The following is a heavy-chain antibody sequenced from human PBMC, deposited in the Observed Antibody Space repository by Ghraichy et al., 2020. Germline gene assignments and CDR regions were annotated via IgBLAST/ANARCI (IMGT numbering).Heavy chain of an antibody. CDR2: MNPNMGNT. V-gene: IGHV1-8*02. D-gene: IGHD1-26*01. CDR1: GYTFSSFD. CDR3: ARGILGSRRGGY. Sequence: ASVKVSCKASGYTFSSFDIHWVRQAAGQGLEWMGWMNPNMGNTGYAQKFQGRVSMTRNTSITTAYMELSSLTSEDTAVYYCARGILGSRRGGYWGQGTLVTVSS. J-gene: IGHJ4*02.